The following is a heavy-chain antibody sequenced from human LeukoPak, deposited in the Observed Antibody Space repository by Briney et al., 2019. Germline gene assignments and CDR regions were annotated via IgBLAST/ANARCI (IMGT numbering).Heavy chain of an antibody. CDR3: ARAGGDGDNPAE. CDR2: IIPILGIA. Sequence: SVKVSCKASGGTFSSYAISWVRQAPGQGLEWMGRIIPILGIANYAQKFQGRVTIIADKSTSTAYMELSSLRSEDTAVYYCARAGGDGDNPAEWGQGTLVTVSS. D-gene: IGHD5-24*01. J-gene: IGHJ4*02. V-gene: IGHV1-69*04. CDR1: GGTFSSYA.